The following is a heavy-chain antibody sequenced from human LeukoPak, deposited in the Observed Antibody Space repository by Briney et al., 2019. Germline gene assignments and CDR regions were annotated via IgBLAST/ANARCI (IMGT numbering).Heavy chain of an antibody. CDR3: ARIWYFGDNNWRYFDY. CDR2: IDSDGSET. CDR1: GFTFCNFW. J-gene: IGHJ4*02. V-gene: IGHV3-7*01. Sequence: PGGSLRLSCAASGFTFCNFWMSWVRQAPGKGLEGVANIDSDGSETQYVGPVKGRFTASRDNAKNSLYLQMNSLRAEDTAIYYCARIWYFGDNNWRYFDYWGQGTLVTVSS. D-gene: IGHD1-20*01.